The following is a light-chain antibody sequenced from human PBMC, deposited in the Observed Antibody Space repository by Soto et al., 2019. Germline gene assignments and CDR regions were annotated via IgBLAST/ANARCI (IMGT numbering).Light chain of an antibody. CDR2: AAS. J-gene: IGKJ4*01. CDR3: QQANSLPLT. Sequence: DIQMTQSPSSVSASVGDRVTITCRASQGISSWLAWYQQKPGKAPKLLIYAASSLQSGVPSRFSGSGSGTXXXXXXXXLQPEDFATYYCQQANSLPLTFGGGTKVEIK. CDR1: QGISSW. V-gene: IGKV1D-12*01.